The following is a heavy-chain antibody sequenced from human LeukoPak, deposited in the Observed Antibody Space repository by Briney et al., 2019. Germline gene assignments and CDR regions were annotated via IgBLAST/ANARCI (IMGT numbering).Heavy chain of an antibody. Sequence: SETLSLTCTVSGGPISSSSYYWGWIRQPPGKGLEWIGSIYYSGSTYYNPSLKSRVTISVDTSKNQFSLKLSSVTAADTAVYYCARVIAVAGWDFDYWGQGTLVTVSS. V-gene: IGHV4-39*07. D-gene: IGHD6-19*01. CDR1: GGPISSSSYY. J-gene: IGHJ4*02. CDR3: ARVIAVAGWDFDY. CDR2: IYYSGST.